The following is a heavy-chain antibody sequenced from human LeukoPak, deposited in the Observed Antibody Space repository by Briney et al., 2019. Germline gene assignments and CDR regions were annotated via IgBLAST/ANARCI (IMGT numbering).Heavy chain of an antibody. CDR1: GFTFGDYA. J-gene: IGHJ4*02. CDR2: IRSKAYGGTT. Sequence: GGSLRLACTASGFTFGDYAMSWVRQAPGKGLGWVGFIRSKAYGGTTEYAASVKGRFTISRDDSKSIAYLQMNSLKTEDTAVYYCKVEDIVVAPAFDYWGQGTLVTVSS. CDR3: KVEDIVVAPAFDY. V-gene: IGHV3-49*04. D-gene: IGHD2-2*01.